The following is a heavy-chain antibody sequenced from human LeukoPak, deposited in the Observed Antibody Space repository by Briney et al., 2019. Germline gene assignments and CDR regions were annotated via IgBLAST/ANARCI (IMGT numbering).Heavy chain of an antibody. J-gene: IGHJ4*02. D-gene: IGHD3-22*01. V-gene: IGHV3-7*01. Sequence: GGSLRLSCAASGFTFSNYWMTWVRQAPGKGLEWVANIKQDGSAQYYVDSVRGRFTISRDNAKNSLQLQMNSLRAEDTALYYCARDQADSSGYYDYWGQGTLVTVSS. CDR3: ARDQADSSGYYDY. CDR1: GFTFSNYW. CDR2: IKQDGSAQ.